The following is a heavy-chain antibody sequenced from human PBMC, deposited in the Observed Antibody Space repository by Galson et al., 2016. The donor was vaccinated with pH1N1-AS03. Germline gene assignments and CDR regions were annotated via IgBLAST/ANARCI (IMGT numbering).Heavy chain of an antibody. J-gene: IGHJ3*02. V-gene: IGHV3-64*01. CDR3: AREGEFEDSDYDRAFDI. CDR1: GYRFSSYP. Sequence: SLRLSCAASGYRFSSYPMHWVRQAPGKGLEYVSCINHDGRYTYYGNSVRDRFTVSRDNSKRTIYLQMGSLRAEDMAVDYCAREGEFEDSDYDRAFDIWGQGTMVTVSS. CDR2: INHDGRYT. D-gene: IGHD5-12*01.